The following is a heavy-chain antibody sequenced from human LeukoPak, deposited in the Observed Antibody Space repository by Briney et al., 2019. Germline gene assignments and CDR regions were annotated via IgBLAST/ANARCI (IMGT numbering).Heavy chain of an antibody. J-gene: IGHJ4*02. CDR3: AKVGETDNIDY. CDR1: VYTFTIYY. CDR2: INPNSGGT. Sequence: ASVTLSFTSSVYTFTIYYIHWVRHAPAQGLEWMGWINPNSGGTNYAHKFHGRVTIIRETSFSNAYMELSRLRSDDTAVYYCAKVGETDNIDYWGQGTLVTVYS. V-gene: IGHV1-2*07. D-gene: IGHD2-21*01.